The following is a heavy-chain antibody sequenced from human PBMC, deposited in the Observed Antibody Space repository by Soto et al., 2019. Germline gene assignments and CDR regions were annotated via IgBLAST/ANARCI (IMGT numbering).Heavy chain of an antibody. D-gene: IGHD3-10*01. CDR2: IYYSGST. CDR3: ARDSGVYYYYYYMDV. J-gene: IGHJ6*03. V-gene: IGHV4-59*01. CDR1: GGSISSYY. Sequence: SETLSLTCTVSGGSISSYYWSWIRQPPGKGLEWIGYIYYSGSTNYNPSLKSRVTISVDTSKNQFSLKLSSVTAADTAVYYCARDSGVYYYYYYMDVWGKGTTVTVSS.